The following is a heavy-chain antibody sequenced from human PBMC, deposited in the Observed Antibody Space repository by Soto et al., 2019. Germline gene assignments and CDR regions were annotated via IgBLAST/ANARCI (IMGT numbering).Heavy chain of an antibody. J-gene: IGHJ4*02. Sequence: GASVNVSCKASGYTFTRSGISWVRQAPGQGPEWMGWISAYNGNTNYAQKLQGRVTMTTDTSTSTAYMELRSLRSDDTAVYYCARDPPPPDYWGQGTLVTVSS. CDR2: ISAYNGNT. CDR3: ARDPPPPDY. CDR1: GYTFTRSG. V-gene: IGHV1-18*01.